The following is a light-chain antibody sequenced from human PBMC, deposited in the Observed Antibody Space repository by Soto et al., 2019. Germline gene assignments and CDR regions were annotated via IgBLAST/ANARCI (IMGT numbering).Light chain of an antibody. CDR1: SSDVGGYNR. CDR3: ASYTSATSYV. CDR2: EVS. V-gene: IGLV2-14*01. J-gene: IGLJ1*01. Sequence: QSALTQSASVSGSPGQSITISCTGTSSDVGGYNRVSWYQQHPGNAPKLMIYEVSNRPSGVSNRFSGSKSSNTASLTISGLQAEDEADYYCASYTSATSYVFGTGTKLTVL.